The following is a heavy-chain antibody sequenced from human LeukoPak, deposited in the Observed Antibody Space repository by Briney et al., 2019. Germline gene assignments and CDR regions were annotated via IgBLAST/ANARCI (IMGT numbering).Heavy chain of an antibody. J-gene: IGHJ5*01. CDR3: ARGAGYCSSTGCYGSDWFDS. Sequence: GGSLRLSCAASGFTFTNYAMTWVRQAPGKGLEWVANIKQDGSEKYYVDSVKGRFTISRDNAKNSLYLQMNSLRVEDTAVYYCARGAGYCSSTGCYGSDWFDSWGQGALVTVSS. V-gene: IGHV3-7*05. D-gene: IGHD2-2*01. CDR2: IKQDGSEK. CDR1: GFTFTNYA.